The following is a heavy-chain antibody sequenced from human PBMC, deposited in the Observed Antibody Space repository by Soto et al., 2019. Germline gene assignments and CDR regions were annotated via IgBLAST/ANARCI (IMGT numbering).Heavy chain of an antibody. CDR2: IIPILGIA. V-gene: IGHV1-69*04. CDR1: GGTVSIYT. J-gene: IGHJ5*02. CDR3: ARDEADFWRGSHPGENWLAP. D-gene: IGHD3-3*01. Sequence: SVKISCKSSGGTVSIYTISVVRQAPGQGLEWMGRIIPILGIANYAQKFQGRVTITADKSTSTAYMELSSLRSEDTAVYYCARDEADFWRGSHPGENWLAPWGHGTLVTVSS.